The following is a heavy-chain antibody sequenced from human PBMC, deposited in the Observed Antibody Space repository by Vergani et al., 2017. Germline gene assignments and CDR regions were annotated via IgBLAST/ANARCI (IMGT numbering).Heavy chain of an antibody. CDR3: TTDIAARPDYYYYMDV. J-gene: IGHJ6*03. CDR2: ISGSGGST. Sequence: EVQLLESGGGLVQPGGSLRLSCAASGFTFSSYAMSWVRQAPGKGLEWVSAISGSGGSTYYAAPVKGRFTISRDDSKNTLYLQMNSLKTEDTAVYYCTTDIAARPDYYYYMDVWGKGTTVTVSS. V-gene: IGHV3-23*01. CDR1: GFTFSSYA. D-gene: IGHD6-6*01.